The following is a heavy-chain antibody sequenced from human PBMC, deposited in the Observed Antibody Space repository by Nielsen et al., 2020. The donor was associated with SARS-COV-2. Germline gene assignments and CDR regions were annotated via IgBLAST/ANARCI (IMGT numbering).Heavy chain of an antibody. D-gene: IGHD6-13*01. J-gene: IGHJ4*02. CDR2: IIPIFGTA. V-gene: IGHV1-69*06. CDR3: AKSKYSNFWYALDY. Sequence: WVRQAPGQGLEWMGGIIPIFGTANYAQKFQGRVTITADKSTSTAYMELSSLRSEDTAVHYCAKSKYSNFWYALDYWGQGTLVTVSS.